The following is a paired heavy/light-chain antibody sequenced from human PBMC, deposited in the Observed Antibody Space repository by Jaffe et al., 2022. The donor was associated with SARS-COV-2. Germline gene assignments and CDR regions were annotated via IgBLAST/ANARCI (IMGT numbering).Light chain of an antibody. CDR3: QAWDPNTADVV. Sequence: SYELTQPPSVSVSPGQTASITCSGDNLGDKYACWYQQKAGQSPVLVIYQDNKRPSGIPERFSGSNSGNTATLTISGTQAMDEADYYCQAWDPNTADVVFGGGTKLTVL. J-gene: IGLJ2*01. CDR1: NLGDKY. CDR2: QDN. V-gene: IGLV3-1*01.
Heavy chain of an antibody. CDR2: VFWDDDK. Sequence: QITLKESGPTLVKPTQTLTLTCTFSGFALSTSGVGVGWIRQPPGKALEWLVLVFWDDDKRYSPSLKSRLTITRDTSRNQVVLTMTNMDPVDTATYYCAHRKVGVGGYYFDYWGQGTLVTVSS. CDR1: GFALSTSGVG. J-gene: IGHJ4*02. CDR3: AHRKVGVGGYYFDY. D-gene: IGHD1-26*01. V-gene: IGHV2-5*02.